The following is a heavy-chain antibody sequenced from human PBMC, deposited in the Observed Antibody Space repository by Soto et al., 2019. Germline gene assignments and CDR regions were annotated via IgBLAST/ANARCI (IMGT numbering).Heavy chain of an antibody. CDR2: IDSRTTTI. Sequence: HPGGSLRLSCAASGFTFSIFSMNWVRQAPGKGLEWVSYIDSRTTTIYYADSVKGRFTISRDNARNSLHLQMNSLRDEDTAVYYCARQTWDYHSSNFDYWGLGTLVTVSS. CDR3: ARQTWDYHSSNFDY. D-gene: IGHD3-16*01. J-gene: IGHJ4*02. CDR1: GFTFSIFS. V-gene: IGHV3-48*02.